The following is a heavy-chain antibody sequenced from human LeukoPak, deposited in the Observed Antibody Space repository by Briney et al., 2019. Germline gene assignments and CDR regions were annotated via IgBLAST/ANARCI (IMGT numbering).Heavy chain of an antibody. Sequence: GVSLRLSCAASGVTFSSYAMSWVRQAPGKGLEWVSAISGSGGSTYYADSVKGRFTISRDNSKNTLYLQMNSLRAEDTAVYYCAKAEYSSNYGMDVWGQGTTVTVSS. V-gene: IGHV3-23*01. J-gene: IGHJ6*02. CDR1: GVTFSSYA. CDR3: AKAEYSSNYGMDV. D-gene: IGHD6-6*01. CDR2: ISGSGGST.